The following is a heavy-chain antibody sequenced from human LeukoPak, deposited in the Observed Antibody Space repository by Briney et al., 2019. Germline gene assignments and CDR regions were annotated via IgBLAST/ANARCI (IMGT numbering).Heavy chain of an antibody. Sequence: QSGGSLRLSCAASGFPFSSYAMSWVRQTPGRGLEWVSVISGSGDSTYYADSVKGRFTISRDNAKNSLYLQMNSLRAEDTAVYYCARECSGGSCYEPWGQGTLVTVSS. CDR2: ISGSGDST. CDR3: ARECSGGSCYEP. V-gene: IGHV3-23*01. CDR1: GFPFSSYA. J-gene: IGHJ5*02. D-gene: IGHD2-15*01.